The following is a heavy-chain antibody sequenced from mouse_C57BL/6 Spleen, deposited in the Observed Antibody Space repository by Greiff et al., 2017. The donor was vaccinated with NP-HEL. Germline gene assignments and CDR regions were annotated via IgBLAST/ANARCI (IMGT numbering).Heavy chain of an antibody. Sequence: QVQLQQPGAELVMPGASVKLSCKASGSTFTSYWMHWVKQRPGQGLEWIGEIDPSDSYTNSNQKFKGKSTLTVEKSSSTAYIQLSSLTSEDSAVYYCARSTVVAPNQAWFAYWGQGTLVTVSA. CDR2: IDPSDSYT. V-gene: IGHV1-69*01. D-gene: IGHD1-1*01. CDR1: GSTFTSYW. CDR3: ARSTVVAPNQAWFAY. J-gene: IGHJ3*01.